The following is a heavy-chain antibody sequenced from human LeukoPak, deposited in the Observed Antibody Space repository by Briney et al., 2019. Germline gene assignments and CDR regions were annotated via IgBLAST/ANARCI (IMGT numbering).Heavy chain of an antibody. V-gene: IGHV4-30-4*01. CDR1: GGSISSGDYY. J-gene: IGHJ4*02. CDR3: ARGEYSGSTYYFDY. CDR2: IYYSGST. D-gene: IGHD1-26*01. Sequence: SETLSLTCTVSGGSISSGDYYWSWIRQPPGKGLEWIGYIYYSGSTYYNPSLKSRVTISVDTSKNQFSLKLSSVTAADTAVYYCARGEYSGSTYYFDYWGQGTLVTVSS.